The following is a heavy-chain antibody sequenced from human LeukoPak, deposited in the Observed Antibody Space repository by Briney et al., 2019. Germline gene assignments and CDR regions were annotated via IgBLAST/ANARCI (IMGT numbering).Heavy chain of an antibody. CDR3: AITAVAGTWNY. D-gene: IGHD6-19*01. J-gene: IGHJ4*02. CDR1: GGSISSYY. V-gene: IGHV4-59*01. Sequence: SETLSLTCTVSGGSISSYYWSWIRQPPGKGLEWIGYIYYSGSTNYNPSLKSRVTISVDTSKNQFSLKLSSVTAADTAVYYCAITAVAGTWNYWGQGTLVTVSS. CDR2: IYYSGST.